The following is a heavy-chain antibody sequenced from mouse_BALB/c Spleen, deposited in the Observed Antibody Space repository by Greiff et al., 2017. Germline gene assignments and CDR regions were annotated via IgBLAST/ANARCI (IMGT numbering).Heavy chain of an antibody. CDR3: ARRAALLRPYYYAMDY. Sequence: EVQLQESGPELVKPGASVKMSCKASGYTFTSYVMHWVKQKPGQGLEWIGYINPYNDGTKYNEKFKGKATLTSDKSSSTAYMELSSLTSEDSAVYYCARRAALLRPYYYAMDYWGQGTSVTVSS. CDR2: INPYNDGT. V-gene: IGHV1-14*01. D-gene: IGHD1-2*01. J-gene: IGHJ4*01. CDR1: GYTFTSYV.